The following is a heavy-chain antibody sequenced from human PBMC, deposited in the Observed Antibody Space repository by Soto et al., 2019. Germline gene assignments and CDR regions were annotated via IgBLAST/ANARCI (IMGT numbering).Heavy chain of an antibody. CDR3: ASGPTVTTRGYYMDV. CDR1: GFTVSSNY. CDR2: IYSGGST. V-gene: IGHV3-53*04. J-gene: IGHJ6*03. D-gene: IGHD4-17*01. Sequence: SLRLSCAASGFTVSSNYMSWVRQAPGKGLEWVSVIYSGGSTYYADSVKGRFTISRHNSKNTLYLQMSSLRAEDTAVYYCASGPTVTTRGYYMDVWGKGTTVTVSS.